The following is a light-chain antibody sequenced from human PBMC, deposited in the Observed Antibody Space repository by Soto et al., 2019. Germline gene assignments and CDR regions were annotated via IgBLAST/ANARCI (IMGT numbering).Light chain of an antibody. CDR3: SSYTSNNFYV. CDR2: EVG. Sequence: LTQPHSVSGSPGQSITISCTGTGSDISAYNYVSWYQQHPGKAPKLMIYEVGDRPSGLSNRFSGSKSGNTASLTISRLQPEDEADYYCSSYTSNNFYVFGTGTKVTVL. V-gene: IGLV2-14*01. J-gene: IGLJ1*01. CDR1: GSDISAYNY.